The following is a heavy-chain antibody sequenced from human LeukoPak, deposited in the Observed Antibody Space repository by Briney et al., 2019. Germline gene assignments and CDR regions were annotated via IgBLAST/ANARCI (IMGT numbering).Heavy chain of an antibody. CDR2: IYHSGST. CDR1: GGSISSYNW. Sequence: SETLSLTCAVSGGSISSYNWWSWVRQPPGKGLEWIGEIYHSGSTNYNPSLKSRVTISVDKSKNQFSLKLSSVTAADTAVYYCASISGSHGNFDYWGQGTLVTVSS. CDR3: ASISGSHGNFDY. J-gene: IGHJ4*02. V-gene: IGHV4-4*02. D-gene: IGHD3-10*01.